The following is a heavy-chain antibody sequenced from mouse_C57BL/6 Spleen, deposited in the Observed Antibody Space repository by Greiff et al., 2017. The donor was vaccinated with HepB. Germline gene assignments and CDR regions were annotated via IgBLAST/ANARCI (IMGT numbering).Heavy chain of an antibody. CDR1: GFSLTSYG. Sequence: VMLVESGPGLVQPSQSLSITCTVSGFSLTSYGVHWVRQSPGKGLEWLGVIWSGGSTDYNAAFISRLSISKDNSKSQVFFKMNSLQADDTAIYYCARAPITTEYYFDYWGQGTTLTVSS. CDR3: ARAPITTEYYFDY. CDR2: IWSGGST. V-gene: IGHV2-2*01. J-gene: IGHJ2*01. D-gene: IGHD1-1*01.